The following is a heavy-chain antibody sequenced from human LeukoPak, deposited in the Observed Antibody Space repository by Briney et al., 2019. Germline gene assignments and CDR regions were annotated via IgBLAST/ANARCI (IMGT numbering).Heavy chain of an antibody. CDR3: ARVLGNSPESSEYFQH. D-gene: IGHD4-23*01. Sequence: GGSLRLSCAASGFTFSDYYMSWIRQTPGKGLEWVSYISSSGYTTYHADSVKGRFTISRDNAKSSLYLQMNSLRAEDTAVYYCARVLGNSPESSEYFQHWGQGTLVTVSS. V-gene: IGHV3-11*01. J-gene: IGHJ1*01. CDR1: GFTFSDYY. CDR2: ISSSGYTT.